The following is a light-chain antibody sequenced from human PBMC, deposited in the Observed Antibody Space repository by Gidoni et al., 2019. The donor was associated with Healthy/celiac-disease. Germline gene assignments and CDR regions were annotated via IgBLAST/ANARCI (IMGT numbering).Light chain of an antibody. V-gene: IGKV1-39*01. CDR1: QSISSS. Sequence: DIQMTQEPSSLSASVGDRVTITCRASQSISSSLNWYQQQPGKAHKLLIYAASSLQSGVPSRFSGSLSGTDFTLTISSLQPEDFATYYCQPSYSTPRTFVGGTKVKIK. J-gene: IGKJ4*01. CDR3: QPSYSTPRT. CDR2: AAS.